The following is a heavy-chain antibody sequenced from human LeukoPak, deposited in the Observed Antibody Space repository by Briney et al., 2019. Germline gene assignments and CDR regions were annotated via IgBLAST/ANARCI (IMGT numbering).Heavy chain of an antibody. V-gene: IGHV4-59*01. CDR1: GGSISSYY. J-gene: IGHJ4*02. D-gene: IGHD5-18*01. CDR2: IYYSGST. CDR3: ARVRYSYGYSPIDY. Sequence: PSETLSLTCTVSGGSISSYYWSWIRQPPGKGLEWIGYIYYSGSTNYNPSLKSRVTISVDTSKNQFSLKLSSVTAADTAVYYCARVRYSYGYSPIDYWGQGTLVTVSS.